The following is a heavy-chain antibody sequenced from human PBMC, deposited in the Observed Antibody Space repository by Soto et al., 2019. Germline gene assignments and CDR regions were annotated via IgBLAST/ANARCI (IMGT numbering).Heavy chain of an antibody. J-gene: IGHJ4*02. V-gene: IGHV3-33*01. Sequence: QVQLVESGGGVVQPGRSLRLSCAASGFTFSTYGMHWLRQAAGKGLEWVAVIWYDGSNKYYADSVKGRFTISRDNSKNTLYLQMNSLRAEDTSVYYCARAVGPFDYWGQGTLVTVSS. CDR1: GFTFSTYG. CDR3: ARAVGPFDY. CDR2: IWYDGSNK.